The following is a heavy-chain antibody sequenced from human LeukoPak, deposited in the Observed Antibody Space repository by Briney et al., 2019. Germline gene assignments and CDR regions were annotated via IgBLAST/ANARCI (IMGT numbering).Heavy chain of an antibody. CDR1: GFPFNEYI. J-gene: IGHJ4*02. Sequence: GGSLRLSCSSSGFPFNEYIMHWVRQTPDKGLEWVSLLWYDGSKTYSADSVKGRFTISRDNSKNSLCLQMSSLRAEDTAVYYCARGWPHYDSNGHYPDFDYWGQGTLVTVSS. CDR3: ARGWPHYDSNGHYPDFDY. V-gene: IGHV3-33*01. D-gene: IGHD3-22*01. CDR2: LWYDGSKT.